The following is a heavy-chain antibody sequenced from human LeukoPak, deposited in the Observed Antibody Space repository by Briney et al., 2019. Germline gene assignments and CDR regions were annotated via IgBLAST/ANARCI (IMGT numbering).Heavy chain of an antibody. D-gene: IGHD3-10*01. CDR3: IIIIRGVISLRDDY. Sequence: ASVKVSCKASGYSFTGYYMHWLRQAPGQGLEWMGWINPNSGDTNYAQKFQGRVTLTRDTSINTVCMELSRLRSDDTAVYYCIIIIRGVISLRDDYWGQGTLVTVSS. J-gene: IGHJ4*02. CDR1: GYSFTGYY. V-gene: IGHV1-2*02. CDR2: INPNSGDT.